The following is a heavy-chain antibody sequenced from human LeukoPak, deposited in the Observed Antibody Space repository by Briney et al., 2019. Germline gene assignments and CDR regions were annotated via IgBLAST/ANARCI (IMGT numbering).Heavy chain of an antibody. V-gene: IGHV1-8*01. J-gene: IGHJ4*02. CDR1: GYTFTSYD. CDR2: MNPNSGNT. CDR3: ARVVTMVRGVPLGY. D-gene: IGHD3-10*01. Sequence: ASVKVSCKASGYTFTSYDINWVRQATGQGLEWMGWMNPNSGNTGYAQKFQGRVTMTRSTSISTAYMELSSLRSEDTAVYYCARVVTMVRGVPLGYWGQGTLVTVSS.